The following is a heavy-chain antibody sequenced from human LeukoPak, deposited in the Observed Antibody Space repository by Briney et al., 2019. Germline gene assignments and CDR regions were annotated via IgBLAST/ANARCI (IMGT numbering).Heavy chain of an antibody. CDR3: VKARYSGGYFDY. V-gene: IGHV3-53*01. Sequence: GGSLRLSCAASGFTVSSNYMSWVRQAPGKGLEWVSVIYSGGNTYYSDSVKGRFTISRDNSKNTLYFQMNSLRAEDTAVYYCVKARYSGGYFDYWGQGTLVTVSS. CDR2: IYSGGNT. D-gene: IGHD1-26*01. J-gene: IGHJ4*02. CDR1: GFTVSSNY.